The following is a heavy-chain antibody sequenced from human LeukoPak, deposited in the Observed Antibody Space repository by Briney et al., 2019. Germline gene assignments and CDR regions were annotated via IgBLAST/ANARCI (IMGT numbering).Heavy chain of an antibody. V-gene: IGHV4-39*01. CDR1: GDSMTMAAYY. CDR3: ARHYSDSRADPFDT. D-gene: IGHD3-22*01. J-gene: IGHJ5*02. CDR2: VFYNGNT. Sequence: PSETLSLTCSVSGDSMTMAAYYWGWIRQPPGRGLEWIGSVFYNGNTYYNPSLKSPVTISIDTSKDQFSLELSSVTAADTAVYYCARHYSDSRADPFDTWGQGTLVTVSS.